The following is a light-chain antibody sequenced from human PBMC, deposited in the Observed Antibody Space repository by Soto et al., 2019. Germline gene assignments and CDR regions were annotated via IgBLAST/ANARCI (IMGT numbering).Light chain of an antibody. CDR1: QDVRRS. CDR2: AAS. CDR3: QNYNAARRT. Sequence: DIQMTQSPSSLSASIGDRVTITCRASQDVRRSLAWYQQKPGKVPKLLISAASSLQSGVPSRFSGSGSGTDFTLTISSLQPEDVATYYCQNYNAARRTFGQGTRVEIK. J-gene: IGKJ1*01. V-gene: IGKV1-27*01.